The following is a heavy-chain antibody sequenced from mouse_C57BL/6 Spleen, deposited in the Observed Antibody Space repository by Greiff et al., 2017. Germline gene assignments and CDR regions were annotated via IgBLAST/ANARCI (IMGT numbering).Heavy chain of an antibody. CDR1: GYTFTSYW. CDR3: ARFSGYYWYFDV. J-gene: IGHJ1*03. V-gene: IGHV1-52*01. CDR2: IDPSDSET. D-gene: IGHD1-3*01. Sequence: VQLQQPGAELVRPGSSVKLSCKASGYTFTSYWMHWVKQRPIQGLEWIGNIDPSDSETHYNQKFKDKATLTVDKSSSTAYMQLSSLTSEDSAVYYCARFSGYYWYFDVWGTGTTVTVSS.